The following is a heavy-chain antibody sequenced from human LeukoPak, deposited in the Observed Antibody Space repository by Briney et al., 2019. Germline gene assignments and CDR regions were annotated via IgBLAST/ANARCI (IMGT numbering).Heavy chain of an antibody. V-gene: IGHV4-59*12. Sequence: PSETLSLTCTVSGGSISSYYWSWIRQPPGKGLEWIGYIYYSGSTYYNPSLKSRVTISVDTSKNQFSLKLSSVTAADTAVYYCARDHRVWFGELRTDWGQGTLVTVSS. CDR2: IYYSGST. J-gene: IGHJ4*02. D-gene: IGHD3-10*01. CDR3: ARDHRVWFGELRTD. CDR1: GGSISSYY.